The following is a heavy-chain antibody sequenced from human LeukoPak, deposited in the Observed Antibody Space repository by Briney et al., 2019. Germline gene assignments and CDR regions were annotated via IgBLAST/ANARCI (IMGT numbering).Heavy chain of an antibody. CDR1: GFTFSSYS. CDR2: ISSSSYI. V-gene: IGHV3-21*01. CDR3: ARDSPYGVVVMGDAFDI. Sequence: GGSLRLSCAAPGFTFSSYSMNWVRQAPGKGLEWVSSISSSSYIYYAASVKGRFTISRDNAKNSLYLQMNSLRAEDTAVYYCARDSPYGVVVMGDAFDIWGQGTMVTVSS. D-gene: IGHD3-22*01. J-gene: IGHJ3*02.